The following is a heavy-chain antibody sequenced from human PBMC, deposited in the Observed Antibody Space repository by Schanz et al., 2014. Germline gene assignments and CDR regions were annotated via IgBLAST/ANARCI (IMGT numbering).Heavy chain of an antibody. Sequence: EVQLVESGGGLVKPGGSLRLSCASSGFIFSSFTMNWVRQAPGKGLEWVSSIDTSGHFVYYADSVKGRFTISRDNTKKSLSLQMDSLRAEDTAVYYCARDRWDWNKAFDIWGQGTMVTVSS. D-gene: IGHD1-1*01. CDR2: IDTSGHFV. J-gene: IGHJ3*02. CDR3: ARDRWDWNKAFDI. CDR1: GFIFSSFT. V-gene: IGHV3-21*01.